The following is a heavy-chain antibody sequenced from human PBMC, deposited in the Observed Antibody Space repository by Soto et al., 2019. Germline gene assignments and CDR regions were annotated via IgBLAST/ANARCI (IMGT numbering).Heavy chain of an antibody. CDR2: ISCDGSNK. D-gene: IGHD6-19*01. Sequence: QVQLVESGGGVVQPGRSLRLSCAASGFTFSSYGMHWVRQAPGKGLEWVAVISCDGSNKYYADSVKGRFTISRDNSKNSLYLQMNTLRAEDTAVYYCAKDQRPSEPISGYFDYWGQGTLVTDSS. CDR1: GFTFSSYG. V-gene: IGHV3-30*18. CDR3: AKDQRPSEPISGYFDY. J-gene: IGHJ4*02.